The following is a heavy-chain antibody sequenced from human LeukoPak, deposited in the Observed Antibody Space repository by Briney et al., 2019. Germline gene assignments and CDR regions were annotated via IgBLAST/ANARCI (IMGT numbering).Heavy chain of an antibody. Sequence: GGSLRLSCAASGFPFSNYWMTWVRQAPGKGPEWVAKMKEDGSETQYVDSAKGRFTISRDNAKNSLYLQMNSLRVEDTAVYYCATGGAPGGRFEYWGQGALVTVSS. J-gene: IGHJ4*02. CDR3: ATGGAPGGRFEY. CDR1: GFPFSNYW. CDR2: MKEDGSET. V-gene: IGHV3-7*01. D-gene: IGHD3-16*01.